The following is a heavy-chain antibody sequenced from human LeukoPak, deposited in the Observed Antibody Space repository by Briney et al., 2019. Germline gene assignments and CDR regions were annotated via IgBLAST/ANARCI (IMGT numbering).Heavy chain of an antibody. CDR3: ASQASGMDV. D-gene: IGHD5-12*01. J-gene: IGHJ6*02. CDR1: GFTFSTYN. CDR2: ITSSSSVT. Sequence: GGSLRLSCAASGFTFSTYNMNWVRQAPGKGLEWVSYITSSSSVTYYADSVKGRFTISRGNAKNSLYLQMNTLRAEDTAVYYCASQASGMDVWGQGTTVTVSS. V-gene: IGHV3-48*04.